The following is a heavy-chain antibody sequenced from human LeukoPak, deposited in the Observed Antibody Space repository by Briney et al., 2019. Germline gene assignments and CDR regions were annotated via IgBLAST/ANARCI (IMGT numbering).Heavy chain of an antibody. CDR2: INPNSGGT. D-gene: IGHD6-6*01. J-gene: IGHJ4*02. V-gene: IGHV1-2*02. Sequence: GASVKVSCKASGYTFTGYYMHWVRQAPGQGLEWMGWINPNSGGTNYAQKFQGRVTMTRDTSISTAYMELSRLRSDDTAVYYCAREPTSSSVPAVDYWGQGTLVTVSS. CDR3: AREPTSSSVPAVDY. CDR1: GYTFTGYY.